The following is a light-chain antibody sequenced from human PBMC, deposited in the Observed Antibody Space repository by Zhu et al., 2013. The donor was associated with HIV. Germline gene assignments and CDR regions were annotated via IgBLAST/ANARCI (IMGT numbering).Light chain of an antibody. CDR2: AAS. Sequence: DIQMTQSPSSLSASVGDRVTISCRASQSISTYLNWYQQKPGKAPKLLIHAASSLQSGVPSRFSGSGFGTDFTLTINSLQPEDFATYYCQQSLSTPRSFGQGTKLEIK. CDR1: QSISTY. CDR3: QQSLSTPRS. J-gene: IGKJ2*04. V-gene: IGKV1-39*01.